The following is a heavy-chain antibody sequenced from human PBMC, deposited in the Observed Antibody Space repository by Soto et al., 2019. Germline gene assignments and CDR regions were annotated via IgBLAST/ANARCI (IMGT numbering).Heavy chain of an antibody. CDR2: IKEDGSEK. CDR3: ARDYLGIDLYGMDV. CDR1: GFTFSSYC. Sequence: EVQLVESGGGLVQPGGSLRLSCAASGFTFSSYCMNWVRQAPGKGLEWVANIKEDGSEKKYVDSVKGRFMISRDNVKNSLYLQMNSLRAEDTAVYYCARDYLGIDLYGMDVWGQGTTVTVSS. J-gene: IGHJ6*02. D-gene: IGHD2-15*01. V-gene: IGHV3-7*05.